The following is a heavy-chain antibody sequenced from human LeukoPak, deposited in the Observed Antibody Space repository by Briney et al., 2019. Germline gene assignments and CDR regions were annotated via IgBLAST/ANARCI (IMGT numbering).Heavy chain of an antibody. CDR3: ARDARYSGYGHYYYYYMDV. J-gene: IGHJ6*03. Sequence: ASVKVSCRASGYTFTGYYMHWVRQAPGQGLEWMGWINPNSGGTNYAQKFQGRVTMTRDTSISTAYMELSRLRSDDTAVYYCARDARYSGYGHYYYYYMDVWGKGTTVTVSS. D-gene: IGHD5-12*01. CDR1: GYTFTGYY. V-gene: IGHV1-2*02. CDR2: INPNSGGT.